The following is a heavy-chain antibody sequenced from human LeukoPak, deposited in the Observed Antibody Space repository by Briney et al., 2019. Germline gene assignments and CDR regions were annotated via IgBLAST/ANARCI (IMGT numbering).Heavy chain of an antibody. CDR2: ISSSSTYI. CDR1: GFTFNSYT. CDR3: AKDLRMATTYYYYYYMDV. J-gene: IGHJ6*03. Sequence: GGSLRLSCAASGFTFNSYTMNWVRQAPGKGLEWVSSISSSSTYIYYADSVKGRFTISRDNSKSTLYLQMNSLRAEDTAVYYCAKDLRMATTYYYYYYMDVWGKGTTVTISS. D-gene: IGHD5-12*01. V-gene: IGHV3-21*01.